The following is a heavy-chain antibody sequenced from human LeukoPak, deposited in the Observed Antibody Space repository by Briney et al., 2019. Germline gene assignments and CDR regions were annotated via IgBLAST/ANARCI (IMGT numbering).Heavy chain of an antibody. CDR3: ARGGGYYYDSSGTLDD. CDR1: GFTFSDYY. D-gene: IGHD3-22*01. V-gene: IGHV3-74*01. J-gene: IGHJ4*02. Sequence: GGSLRLSCAASGFTFSDYYMSWIRQAPGKGLVWVSRINSDGSSTSYADSVKGRFTISRDNAKNTLYLQMNSLRAEDTAVYYCARGGGYYYDSSGTLDDWGQGTLVTVSS. CDR2: INSDGSST.